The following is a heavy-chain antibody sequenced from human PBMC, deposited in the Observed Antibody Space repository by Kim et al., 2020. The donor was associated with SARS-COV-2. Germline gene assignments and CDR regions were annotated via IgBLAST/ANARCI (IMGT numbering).Heavy chain of an antibody. Sequence: GESLKISCKGAGYSFTSYWIGWVRQMPGKGLEWMGIIYPGDSDTRYSPSFQGQVTISADKSISTAYLQWSRLKASDTAMYYCARRRYYGSGNSLDYGMDVWGQGTTVTVSS. CDR1: GYSFTSYW. V-gene: IGHV5-51*01. D-gene: IGHD3-10*01. CDR2: IYPGDSDT. J-gene: IGHJ6*02. CDR3: ARRRYYGSGNSLDYGMDV.